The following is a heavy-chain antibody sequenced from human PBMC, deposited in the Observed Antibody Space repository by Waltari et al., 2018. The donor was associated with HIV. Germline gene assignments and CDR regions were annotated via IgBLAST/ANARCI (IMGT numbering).Heavy chain of an antibody. V-gene: IGHV4-39*07. CDR1: GASVSSGNDY. D-gene: IGHD6-19*01. CDR2: VYYIGTT. CDR3: ARYPIALGTVFDY. J-gene: IGHJ4*02. Sequence: QVLLQESGPRQVKPSETLSLTCTVSGASVSSGNDYWAWFRQPPGKGLEWIGDVYYIGTTNYNPSLKSRVAISVDLSMNQFSLELTSVTAADTAVYYCARYPIALGTVFDYWSQGTLVTVPS.